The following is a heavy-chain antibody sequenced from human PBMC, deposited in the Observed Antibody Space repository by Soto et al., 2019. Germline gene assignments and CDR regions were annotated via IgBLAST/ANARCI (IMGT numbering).Heavy chain of an antibody. CDR2: ISYDGSNK. V-gene: IGHV3-30*18. CDR1: GFTFSSYG. J-gene: IGHJ4*02. Sequence: GGSLRLSCAASGFTFSSYGMHWVRKGPGKGLEWVAVISYDGSNKYYADSLKGRLTISRDNSKNTLYLQMNSLIAEDKAVYYCGKGDSSYYPTYFDYWGQGALVTVSS. CDR3: GKGDSSYYPTYFDY. D-gene: IGHD3-22*01.